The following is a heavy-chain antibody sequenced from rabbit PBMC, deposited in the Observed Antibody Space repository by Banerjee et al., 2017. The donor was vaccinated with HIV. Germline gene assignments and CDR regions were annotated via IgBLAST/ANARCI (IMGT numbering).Heavy chain of an antibody. CDR3: AKSDNSASGYYWGFNL. D-gene: IGHD1-1*01. CDR2: IYTGSAGST. V-gene: IGHV1S45*01. CDR1: GFDLFTYYS. J-gene: IGHJ4*01. Sequence: QEQLEESGGGLVKPEGSLTLTCTASGFDLFTYYSICWVRQAPGKGLEWIACIYTGSAGSTYYASWAKGRFTISKTSSTTVTLQMTSLTAADTATYFCAKSDNSASGYYWGFNLWGPGTLVTVS.